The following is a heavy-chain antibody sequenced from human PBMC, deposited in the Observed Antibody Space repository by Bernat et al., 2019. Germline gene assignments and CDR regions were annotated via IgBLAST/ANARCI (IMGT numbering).Heavy chain of an antibody. CDR3: ARARATIFGNRYYYGMDV. CDR2: IWYDGSNK. V-gene: IGHV3-33*08. D-gene: IGHD3-3*01. Sequence: VQLVESGGGLVKPGGSLRLSCAASGFTFSNAWMHWVRQAPGKGLEWVAVIWYDGSNKYYADSVKGRFTISRDNSKNTLYLQMNSLRAEDTAVYYCARARATIFGNRYYYGMDVWGQGTTVTVSS. J-gene: IGHJ6*02. CDR1: GFTFSNAW.